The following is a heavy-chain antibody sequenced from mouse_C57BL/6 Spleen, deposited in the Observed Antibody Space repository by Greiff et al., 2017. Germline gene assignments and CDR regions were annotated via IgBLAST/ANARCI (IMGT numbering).Heavy chain of an antibody. V-gene: IGHV1-55*01. J-gene: IGHJ2*01. CDR3: ARLGRTEQLRGFDC. CDR2: IYPGSGST. Sequence: VQLQQPGAELVKPGASVKMSCKASGYTFTSYWITWVKQRPGQGLEWIGDIYPGSGSTNYNEKFKSKATLTVDTSSSTAYMQLSSLTSEDSAVYYCARLGRTEQLRGFDCWGQGTTLTVSS. D-gene: IGHD3-2*02. CDR1: GYTFTSYW.